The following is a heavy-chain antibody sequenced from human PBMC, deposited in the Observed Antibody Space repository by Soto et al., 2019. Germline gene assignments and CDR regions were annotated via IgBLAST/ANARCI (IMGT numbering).Heavy chain of an antibody. D-gene: IGHD6-19*01. V-gene: IGHV4-59*01. CDR3: ARTRPGIAVAGKSLYWYFDL. J-gene: IGHJ2*01. CDR2: IYYSGST. Sequence: SETLSLTCTVSGGSISSYYWSWIRQPPGKGLEWIGYIYYSGSTNYNPSLKSRVTISVDTSKNQFSLKLSSVTAADTGVYYCARTRPGIAVAGKSLYWYFDLWGRGTLVTVSS. CDR1: GGSISSYY.